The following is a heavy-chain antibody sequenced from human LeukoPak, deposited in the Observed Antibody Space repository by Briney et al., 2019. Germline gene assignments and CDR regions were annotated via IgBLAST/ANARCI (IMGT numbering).Heavy chain of an antibody. Sequence: ASVTVSCTASGYTFTSYGISWVRQAPGQGLEWMGWISAYNGNTNYAQKLQGRVTMTTDTSTSTAYMELRSLRSDDTAVYYCARALDYGDPYGYWGQGTLVTVSS. CDR3: ARALDYGDPYGY. D-gene: IGHD4-17*01. J-gene: IGHJ4*02. CDR2: ISAYNGNT. CDR1: GYTFTSYG. V-gene: IGHV1-18*01.